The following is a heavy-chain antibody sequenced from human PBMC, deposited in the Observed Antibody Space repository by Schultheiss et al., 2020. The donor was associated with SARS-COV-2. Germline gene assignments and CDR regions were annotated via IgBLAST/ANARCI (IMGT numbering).Heavy chain of an antibody. CDR1: GFTFDDYG. CDR2: INWNGGST. J-gene: IGHJ6*02. D-gene: IGHD6-19*01. V-gene: IGHV3-20*01. CDR3: ARIFGSGWYDV. Sequence: GGSLRLSCAASGFTFDDYGMSWVRQAPGKGLEWVSGINWNGGSTGYADSVKGRFTISRDNAKNSLYLQMNSLRAEDTALYHCARIFGSGWYDVWGQGTTVTVSS.